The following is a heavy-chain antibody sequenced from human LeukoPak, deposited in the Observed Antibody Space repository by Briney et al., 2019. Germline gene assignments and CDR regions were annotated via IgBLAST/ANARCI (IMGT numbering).Heavy chain of an antibody. CDR2: ISPNRGDT. D-gene: IGHD2/OR15-2a*01. Sequence: ASVKVSCKASGYSSTGFFIHWVRQAPGQGLEWMGWISPNRGDTNYAQKFKGRVTMTTDTSLNTIYMELRSLRLDDTAVYFCARGSFLGTSFWFDPWGQGTLVTISS. J-gene: IGHJ5*02. V-gene: IGHV1-2*02. CDR3: ARGSFLGTSFWFDP. CDR1: GYSSTGFF.